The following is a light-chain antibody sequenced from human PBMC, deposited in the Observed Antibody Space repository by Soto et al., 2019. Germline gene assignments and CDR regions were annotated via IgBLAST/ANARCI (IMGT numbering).Light chain of an antibody. CDR2: NAV. J-gene: IGKJ5*01. CDR1: QNIDNK. V-gene: IGKV3-15*01. Sequence: EIVLTQPPATLSVSPGERATLSCRASQNIDNKLVWYQQKPGQAPSLLLSNAVTRAPGIPARFSGSGFGTEFTLTISSLQPEDFAIYYCQQYKSWWPITFGQGTRLEI. CDR3: QQYKSWWPIT.